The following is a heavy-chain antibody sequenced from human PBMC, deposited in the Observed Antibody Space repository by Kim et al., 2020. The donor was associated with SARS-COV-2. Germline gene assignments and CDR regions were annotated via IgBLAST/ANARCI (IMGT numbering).Heavy chain of an antibody. D-gene: IGHD1-26*01. CDR2: IDIDGENT. V-gene: IGHV3-74*01. Sequence: GSLRLSCAASGFTFSNYWMHWVRQAPGKGLVWVSRIDIDGENTIYADSVKGRFTISRDKAENTLYLQLNSLRAEDTGVYYCARDQTELGPTTFDYGGQGTLVTVSS. CDR1: GFTFSNYW. CDR3: ARDQTELGPTTFDY. J-gene: IGHJ4*02.